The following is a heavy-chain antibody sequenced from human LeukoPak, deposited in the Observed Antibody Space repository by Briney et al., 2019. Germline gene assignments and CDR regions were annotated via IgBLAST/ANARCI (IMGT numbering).Heavy chain of an antibody. CDR2: ISYDGGLQ. D-gene: IGHD5/OR15-5a*01. V-gene: IGHV3-30-3*01. J-gene: IGHJ4*02. Sequence: GGSLRLSCAASGFTFNTYTMHWVRQTPDKGLEWVAVISYDGGLQFYGDSVKGRFIISRDNSKNTLYLQMNSLGPEDTAVYYCARGPTVSVPDYFDYWGQGILVTVSS. CDR1: GFTFNTYT. CDR3: ARGPTVSVPDYFDY.